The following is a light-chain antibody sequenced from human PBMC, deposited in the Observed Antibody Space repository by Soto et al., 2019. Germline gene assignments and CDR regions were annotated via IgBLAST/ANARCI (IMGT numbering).Light chain of an antibody. J-gene: IGKJ1*01. CDR2: GAS. CDR3: QQYNNWPQT. Sequence: ELVMTQSPATLSVSPGERATLRCRASQSVSSNLAWYQQKPGQAPRLLIYGASTRATGIPARFSGSGSGTEFTLTISSLQSEDFAVYYCQQYNNWPQTFGQGTKVDIK. CDR1: QSVSSN. V-gene: IGKV3-15*01.